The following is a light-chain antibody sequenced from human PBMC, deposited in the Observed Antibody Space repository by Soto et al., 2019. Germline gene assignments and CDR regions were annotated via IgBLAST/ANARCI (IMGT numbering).Light chain of an antibody. Sequence: QSALTQPASVSGSPGQSITISCTGTSSDVGGYNFVSWYQQHPGKAPGLIIYEVSSRPSGVSYRFSGSKSGNTASLTISGLQAEDEADYYCSSYTLRNTLVLFGGGTKLTVL. J-gene: IGLJ3*02. V-gene: IGLV2-14*01. CDR3: SSYTLRNTLVL. CDR1: SSDVGGYNF. CDR2: EVS.